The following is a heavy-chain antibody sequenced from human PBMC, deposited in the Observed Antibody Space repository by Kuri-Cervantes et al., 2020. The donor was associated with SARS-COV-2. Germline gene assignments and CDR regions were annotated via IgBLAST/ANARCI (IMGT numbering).Heavy chain of an antibody. CDR3: ARGSSTGNYWYDY. D-gene: IGHD1-1*01. Sequence: KVSCKGSGYSFTSYWIGWVRQMPGKGLEWMGIIYPGDSDTRYSPSFRGQVTISADKSISTAYLQWSSLKASDTAMYYCARGSSTGNYWYDYWGQGTLVTVSS. V-gene: IGHV5-51*01. CDR2: IYPGDSDT. J-gene: IGHJ4*02. CDR1: GYSFTSYW.